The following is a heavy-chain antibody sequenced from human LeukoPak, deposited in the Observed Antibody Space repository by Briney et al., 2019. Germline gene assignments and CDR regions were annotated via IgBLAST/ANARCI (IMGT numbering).Heavy chain of an antibody. CDR3: ARDSPDDYYDSSGYCLDY. V-gene: IGHV7-4-1*01. D-gene: IGHD3-22*01. Sequence: ASVKVSCKASGYTFTSYAMNWVRQAPGQGLEWMGWINTNTGNPTYAQGFTGRFVLSLDTSVSTAYLQICSLKAEDTAVYYCARDSPDDYYDSSGYCLDYWGQGTLVTVSS. CDR2: INTNTGNP. J-gene: IGHJ4*02. CDR1: GYTFTSYA.